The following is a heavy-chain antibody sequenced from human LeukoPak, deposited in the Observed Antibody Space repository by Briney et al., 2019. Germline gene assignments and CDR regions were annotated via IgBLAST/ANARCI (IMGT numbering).Heavy chain of an antibody. J-gene: IGHJ6*02. Sequence: GESLKISCKGSGYSFTSYWIGWVRQMPGKGLEWTGIIYPGDSDTRYSPSIQGQVTISADKSISTAYLQWSSLKASDTAMYYCARSAVAGYYYYYGMDVWGQGTTVTVS. CDR3: ARSAVAGYYYYYGMDV. CDR2: IYPGDSDT. D-gene: IGHD6-19*01. CDR1: GYSFTSYW. V-gene: IGHV5-51*01.